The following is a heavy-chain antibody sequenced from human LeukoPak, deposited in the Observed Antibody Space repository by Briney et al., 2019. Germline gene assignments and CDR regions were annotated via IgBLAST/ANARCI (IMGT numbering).Heavy chain of an antibody. CDR2: INPNSGGT. Sequence: ASVKVSCKASGYTFTGYYMHWVRQAPGQGLEWMGWINPNSGGTNYAQKFQGRVTMTRNTSISTAYMELSSLRSEDTAVYYCARGGVRRYDFWSGYPPLNYYYYGMDVWGQGTTVTVSS. D-gene: IGHD3-3*01. V-gene: IGHV1-2*02. CDR1: GYTFTGYY. J-gene: IGHJ6*02. CDR3: ARGGVRRYDFWSGYPPLNYYYYGMDV.